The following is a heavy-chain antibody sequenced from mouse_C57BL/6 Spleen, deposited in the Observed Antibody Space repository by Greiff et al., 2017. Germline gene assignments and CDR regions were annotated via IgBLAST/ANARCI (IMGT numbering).Heavy chain of an antibody. CDR1: GFTFSSYG. CDR3: ARPGDGYPMWFAY. D-gene: IGHD2-3*01. CDR2: ISSGGSYT. J-gene: IGHJ3*01. Sequence: EVNLVESGGDLVKPGGSLKLSCAASGFTFSSYGMSWVRQTPDKRLEWVATISSGGSYTYSPDSVKGRFTISRDNAKNTLYLQMSSRKSEDTAMYYCARPGDGYPMWFAYGGQGTLVTVSA. V-gene: IGHV5-6*01.